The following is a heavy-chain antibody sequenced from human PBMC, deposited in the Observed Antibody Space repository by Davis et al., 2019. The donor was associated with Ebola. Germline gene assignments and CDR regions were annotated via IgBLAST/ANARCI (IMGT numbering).Heavy chain of an antibody. CDR2: INPNSGGT. D-gene: IGHD6-19*01. CDR1: GFTFSSYG. J-gene: IGHJ6*04. V-gene: IGHV1-2*06. Sequence: GESLKISCAASGFTFSSYGMHWVRQAPGQGLEWMGRINPNSGGTNYAQKFQGRVTMTRDTSISTAYMELSRLRSDDTAVYYCARSGIAVAGYYYYGMDVWGKGTTVTVSS. CDR3: ARSGIAVAGYYYYGMDV.